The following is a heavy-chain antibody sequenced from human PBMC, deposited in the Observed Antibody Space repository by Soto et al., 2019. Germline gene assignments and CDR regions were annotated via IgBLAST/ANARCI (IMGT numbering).Heavy chain of an antibody. V-gene: IGHV3-30*04. Sequence: GGSLRLSCAASGFTFSSYAMHWVRQAPGKGLEWVAVISYDGSNKYYADSVKGRFTISRDNSKNTLYLQMNSLRAEDTAVYYCARANYYDSSGYYYYFDYWGQGTLVTVSS. D-gene: IGHD3-22*01. CDR1: GFTFSSYA. CDR2: ISYDGSNK. CDR3: ARANYYDSSGYYYYFDY. J-gene: IGHJ4*02.